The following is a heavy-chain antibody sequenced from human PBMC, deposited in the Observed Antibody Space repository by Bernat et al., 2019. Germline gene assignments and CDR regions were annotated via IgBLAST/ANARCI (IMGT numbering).Heavy chain of an antibody. CDR1: GYSFTTYW. Sequence: PGESLKFSCKGSGYSFTTYWIGWVRQMPGKGLEWMGIIYPGDSDTRYSPSFQGQVTISADKSITTAYLQWSSLEASDTAFYFCARSPGFNYGSGFDYWGQGTLVTVSS. CDR2: IYPGDSDT. J-gene: IGHJ4*02. D-gene: IGHD3-10*01. CDR3: ARSPGFNYGSGFDY. V-gene: IGHV5-51*01.